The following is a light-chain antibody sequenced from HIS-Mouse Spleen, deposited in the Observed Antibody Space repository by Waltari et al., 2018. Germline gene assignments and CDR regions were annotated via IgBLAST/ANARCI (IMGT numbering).Light chain of an antibody. CDR3: YSTDSSGNHRV. CDR1: ALPKKY. V-gene: IGLV3-10*01. Sequence: SYELTQPPSVSVSPGQTVRITCSVDALPKKYAYWYQQKSGQAPVLVIYEDSKRPSGIPERFSGSSSGTMATLTISGAQVEDEADYYCYSTDSSGNHRVFGGGTKLTVL. J-gene: IGLJ2*01. CDR2: EDS.